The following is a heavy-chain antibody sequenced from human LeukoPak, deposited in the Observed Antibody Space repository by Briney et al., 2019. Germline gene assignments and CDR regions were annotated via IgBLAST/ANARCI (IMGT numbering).Heavy chain of an antibody. D-gene: IGHD3-16*02. CDR3: VVVRPTDY. V-gene: IGHV3-48*03. CDR1: GFTISSYE. J-gene: IGHJ4*02. CDR2: ISGGDTTI. Sequence: GGSLRLSCAASGFTISSYEMNWVRQAPGKGLEWVSYISGGDTTIYYADSVRGRFTISRDNSKNTLYLQMNSLRAEDTAVYYCVVVRPTDYWGQGTLVTVSS.